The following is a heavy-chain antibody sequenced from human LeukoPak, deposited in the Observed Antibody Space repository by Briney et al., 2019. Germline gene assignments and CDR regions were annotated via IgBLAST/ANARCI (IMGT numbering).Heavy chain of an antibody. Sequence: ETLSLTCTVSGGSISSYYWSWIRQPPGKGLEWIGYIYYSGSTNYNPSLTSRVTISVDTSKNQFSLKLSSVTAADTAVYYCAREGGGYYSSNKPYYFDYWGQGTLVTVSS. V-gene: IGHV4-59*01. J-gene: IGHJ4*02. CDR3: AREGGGYYSSNKPYYFDY. CDR2: IYYSGST. D-gene: IGHD3-3*01. CDR1: GGSISSYY.